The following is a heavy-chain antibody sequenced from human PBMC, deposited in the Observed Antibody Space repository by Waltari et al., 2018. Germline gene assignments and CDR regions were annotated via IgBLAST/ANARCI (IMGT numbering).Heavy chain of an antibody. D-gene: IGHD3-3*01. J-gene: IGHJ4*02. CDR1: GFSWSDHC. Sequence: EAQLVESGGTLVRPGESLRLSCVVSGFSWSDHCRSLVGQAPGKGLEWVASINQDGETDYVDSVKGRFTISRDNAKNSLYLVLNTLGADDSGVYFCASDPTLFGIRQNYFDSWGQGTQVTVSS. V-gene: IGHV3-7*04. CDR3: ASDPTLFGIRQNYFDS. CDR2: INQDGET.